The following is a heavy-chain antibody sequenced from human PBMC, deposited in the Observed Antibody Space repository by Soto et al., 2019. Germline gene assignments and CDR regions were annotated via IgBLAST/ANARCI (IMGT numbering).Heavy chain of an antibody. Sequence: SETLSLTCTVSGGSISSYYWSWIRQPPGKGLEWIGYIYYSGSTNYNPSLKSRVTISVDTSKNQFSLKLSSVTAADTAVYYCARGGGALRYFDWPYFDYWGQGTLVTVSS. J-gene: IGHJ4*02. D-gene: IGHD3-9*01. V-gene: IGHV4-59*01. CDR1: GGSISSYY. CDR3: ARGGGALRYFDWPYFDY. CDR2: IYYSGST.